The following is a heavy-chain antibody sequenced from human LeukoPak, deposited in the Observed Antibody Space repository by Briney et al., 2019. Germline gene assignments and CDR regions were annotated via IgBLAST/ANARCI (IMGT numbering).Heavy chain of an antibody. V-gene: IGHV3-30*19. CDR1: GFTFSTFG. CDR3: VKEAYYGWGSSPTFYFDY. D-gene: IGHD3-10*01. CDR2: ISHDVKTT. Sequence: GGSLRLSCAASGFTFSTFGMHRVRQAPGKGLEWVAVISHDVKTTYYADSAKGRFTISGDNSRNTVFLQMNRLRPEDTAVYYCVKEAYYGWGSSPTFYFDYWGQGTRVTVSS. J-gene: IGHJ4*02.